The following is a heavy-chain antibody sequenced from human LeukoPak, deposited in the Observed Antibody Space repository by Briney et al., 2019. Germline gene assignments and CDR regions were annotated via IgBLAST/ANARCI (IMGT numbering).Heavy chain of an antibody. Sequence: GGSLRLSCAASGFTVSSDYMNWVRQAPGKGLEWVSSISSSSSYIYYADSVKGRFTISRDNAKNSLYLQMNSLRAEDTAVYYCARVIRLRITIFGVPVADAFDIWGQGTMVTVSS. J-gene: IGHJ3*02. CDR1: GFTVSSDY. CDR3: ARVIRLRITIFGVPVADAFDI. V-gene: IGHV3-21*01. D-gene: IGHD3-3*01. CDR2: ISSSSSYI.